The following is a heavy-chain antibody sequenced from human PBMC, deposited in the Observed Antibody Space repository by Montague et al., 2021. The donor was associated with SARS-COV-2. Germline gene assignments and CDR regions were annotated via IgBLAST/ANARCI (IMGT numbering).Heavy chain of an antibody. J-gene: IGHJ2*01. CDR1: GGSISSGGYY. Sequence: TLSLTCTVSGGSISSGGYYWSWIRQHPGKGLEWIGYTYYSGSTYYNPSLKSRVTISVDTSKNQLSLTLSSVTAADTAVYYCARVVGGYGSGGSCYRGWYFDLWGRGTLVTVSS. D-gene: IGHD2-15*01. V-gene: IGHV4-31*03. CDR2: TYYSGST. CDR3: ARVVGGYGSGGSCYRGWYFDL.